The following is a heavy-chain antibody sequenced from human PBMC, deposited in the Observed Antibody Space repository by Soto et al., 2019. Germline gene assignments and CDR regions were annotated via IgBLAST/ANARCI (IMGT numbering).Heavy chain of an antibody. V-gene: IGHV4-39*01. Sequence: SETLALTFAVSSGSISGGSYYWDWIRQPPGKGLEWIGSIYYSGSTYYNPSLKSRVTIPVDTSKNLFSLKLSSVTAADTAVYYCASHKRFGQDSYHWFDPWGQGTLVTVSS. D-gene: IGHD3-10*01. J-gene: IGHJ5*02. CDR2: IYYSGST. CDR3: ASHKRFGQDSYHWFDP. CDR1: SGSISGGSYY.